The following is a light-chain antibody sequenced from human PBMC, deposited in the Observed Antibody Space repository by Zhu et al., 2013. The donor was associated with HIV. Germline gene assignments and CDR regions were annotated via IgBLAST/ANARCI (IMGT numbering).Light chain of an antibody. CDR2: QDS. V-gene: IGLV3-1*01. J-gene: IGLJ2*01. Sequence: SYELTQPPSVSVSPGQTASITCSGDKLGDKYACWYQQKPGQSPVLVIYQDSKRPSGIPERFSGSKSGNLASLTISGLQTEDEADYYCSSYTSTATLLFGGGTKLTVL. CDR1: KLGDKY. CDR3: SSYTSTATLL.